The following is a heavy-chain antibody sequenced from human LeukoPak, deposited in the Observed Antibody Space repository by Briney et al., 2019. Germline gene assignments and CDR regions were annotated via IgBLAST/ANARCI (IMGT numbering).Heavy chain of an antibody. J-gene: IGHJ5*02. V-gene: IGHV4-59*08. CDR2: IYYSGST. CDR1: GGSISSYY. D-gene: IGHD3-16*02. CDR3: ARSLYPTQAVDP. Sequence: SETLSLTCTVSGGSISSYYWSWIRQPPGKGLEWIGYIYYSGSTNYNPSLKSRVTISVDTSKNQFSLKLSSVTAADTAVYYCARSLYPTQAVDPWGQGTLVTVSS.